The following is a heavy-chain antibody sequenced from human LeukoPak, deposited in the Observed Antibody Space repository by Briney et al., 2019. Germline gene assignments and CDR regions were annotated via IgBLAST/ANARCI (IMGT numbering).Heavy chain of an antibody. D-gene: IGHD6-13*01. CDR2: IDTSSTYI. CDR3: ARGRYTSSWRDAFDV. V-gene: IGHV3-21*01. J-gene: IGHJ3*01. CDR1: GFTLTNNN. Sequence: NTGGSLRLSCAASGFTLTNNNMNWVRQAPGKGLEWVSSIDTSSTYIYFADSVKGRFTISRDNAQNSLYLQMNSLRAEDTAVYYCARGRYTSSWRDAFDVWGQGTMVTVSS.